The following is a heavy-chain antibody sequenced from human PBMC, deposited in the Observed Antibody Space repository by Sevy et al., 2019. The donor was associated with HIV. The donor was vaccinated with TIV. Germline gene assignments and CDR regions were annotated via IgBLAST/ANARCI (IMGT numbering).Heavy chain of an antibody. CDR3: ARDRVGATGLGYFQH. CDR2: ISSSDSTI. CDR1: GFTFSNYE. D-gene: IGHD1-26*01. V-gene: IGHV3-48*03. J-gene: IGHJ1*01. Sequence: GGSLRFSCAASGFTFSNYEMNWVRQAPGKGLEWVSYISSSDSTIYYADSVRGRFIISRDNAKNSLYLQMNSLRAEDTAVYYCARDRVGATGLGYFQHWGQGTLVTVSS.